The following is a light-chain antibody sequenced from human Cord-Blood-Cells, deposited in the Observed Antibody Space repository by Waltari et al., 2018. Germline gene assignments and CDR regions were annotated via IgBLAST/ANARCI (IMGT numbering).Light chain of an antibody. V-gene: IGLV2-11*02. CDR1: SSYVGGYNY. CDR2: DVS. CDR3: CSYAGSYTWV. J-gene: IGLJ3*02. Sequence: HSALTQPRSVSGSPGQSVTISCTGTSSYVGGYNYVSWYQQHPGKAPKLMIYDVSKRPSGVPDLFSGSKSGNTASLTISGLQAEDEADYYCCSYAGSYTWVFGGGTKLTVL.